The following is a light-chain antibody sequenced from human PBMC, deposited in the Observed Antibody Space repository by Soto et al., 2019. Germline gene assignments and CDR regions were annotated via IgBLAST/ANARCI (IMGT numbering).Light chain of an antibody. CDR1: TGAVTSGHY. J-gene: IGLJ2*01. CDR3: LLSYTSAVV. Sequence: QAVVTQEPSLTVSPGGTVTLTCGSSTGAVTSGHYPYWFQQKPGQAPRTLISDTTNKHSWTPARFSGSLLGGKAAPTLSGAQPEDEADYYCLLSYTSAVVFGGGTKLTVL. V-gene: IGLV7-46*01. CDR2: DTT.